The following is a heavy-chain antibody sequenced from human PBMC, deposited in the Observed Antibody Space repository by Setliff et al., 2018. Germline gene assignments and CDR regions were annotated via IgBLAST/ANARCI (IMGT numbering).Heavy chain of an antibody. CDR2: IHYSGTT. CDR1: GASINSGTYY. CDR3: ARSRTIAVKGGVFAV. D-gene: IGHD6-19*01. Sequence: SETLSLTCTVSGASINSGTYYWAWIRQPPGKGLEWIGRIHYSGTTYYNASLKSRVTMSVDTSKNQFSLELNSVTAADTAVYYCARSRTIAVKGGVFAVWGRGTLVTVSS. J-gene: IGHJ2*01. V-gene: IGHV4-39*07.